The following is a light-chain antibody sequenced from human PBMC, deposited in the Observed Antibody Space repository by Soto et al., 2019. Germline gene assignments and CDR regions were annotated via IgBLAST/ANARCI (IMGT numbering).Light chain of an antibody. Sequence: QSVLTQPPSASGSPGQRVTISCSGSSSNIETNFVSWYQQLPGSAPKFLIYRNNQRPSGVPHRFSGSKSGTTAPLAISGLRSDEEADYYCATGDDPARGGVFGGGTKLTVL. CDR3: ATGDDPARGGV. V-gene: IGLV1-47*01. J-gene: IGLJ3*02. CDR2: RNN. CDR1: SSNIETNF.